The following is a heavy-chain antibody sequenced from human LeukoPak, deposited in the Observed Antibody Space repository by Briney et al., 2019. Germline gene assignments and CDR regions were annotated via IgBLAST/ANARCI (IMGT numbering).Heavy chain of an antibody. CDR1: GGSFSGYY. V-gene: IGHV4-34*01. CDR2: INHSGST. J-gene: IGHJ3*02. CDR3: ARRYYYDSSGYYRDAFDI. Sequence: SETLSLTCAVYGGSFSGYYWSWIRQPPGKGLEWIGEINHSGSTNYNPSLKSRVTISVDTSKNQFSLKLSSVTAADMAVYYCARRYYYDSSGYYRDAFDIWGQGTMVTVSS. D-gene: IGHD3-22*01.